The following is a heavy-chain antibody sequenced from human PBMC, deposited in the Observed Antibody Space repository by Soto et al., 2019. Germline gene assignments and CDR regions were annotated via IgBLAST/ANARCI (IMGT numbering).Heavy chain of an antibody. D-gene: IGHD4-17*01. V-gene: IGHV3-23*01. CDR2: ISGSGGST. CDR1: GFTFSSYA. Sequence: GGSLRLSCAASGFTFSSYAMSWVRQAPGKGLDWVSAISGSGGSTYYADSVKGRFTISRDNSKNTLYLQMNSLRAEDTAVYYCARDRFYGDYVDYYYYGMDVWGQGTTVTVSS. J-gene: IGHJ6*02. CDR3: ARDRFYGDYVDYYYYGMDV.